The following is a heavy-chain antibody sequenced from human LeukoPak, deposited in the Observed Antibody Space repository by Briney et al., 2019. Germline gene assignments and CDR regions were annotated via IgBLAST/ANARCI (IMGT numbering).Heavy chain of an antibody. CDR3: AREWFGDGY. V-gene: IGHV3-48*01. CDR2: ISSTSSSI. D-gene: IGHD3-10*01. CDR1: GFTYSHNG. Sequence: GGSLRLSCVASGFTYSHNGMNWVRQAPGKGLEWVSYISSTSSSIYYADSVKGRFTVSRDNAKNSLYLHMNSLRAEDTAVYYCAREWFGDGYWGQGTLVTVSS. J-gene: IGHJ4*02.